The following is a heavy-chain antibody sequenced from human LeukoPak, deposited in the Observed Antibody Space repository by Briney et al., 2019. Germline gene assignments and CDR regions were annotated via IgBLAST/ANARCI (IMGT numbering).Heavy chain of an antibody. D-gene: IGHD7-27*01. CDR1: GGSISSFY. CDR3: ATRKLGNDY. V-gene: IGHV4-59*01. J-gene: IGHJ4*02. Sequence: SETLSLTCTVSGGSISSFYWSWIRQPPGKGLEWIGYIYYTGSTNYNSSLKSRVTISADTSKNQFSLKLYSVTAADTAVYYCATRKLGNDYWGQGALVTVSS. CDR2: IYYTGST.